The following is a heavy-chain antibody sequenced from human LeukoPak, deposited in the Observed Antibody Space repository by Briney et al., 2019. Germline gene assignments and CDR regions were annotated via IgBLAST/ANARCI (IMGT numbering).Heavy chain of an antibody. J-gene: IGHJ6*03. CDR1: GFTFSSYW. D-gene: IGHD3-22*01. Sequence: GGSLRLSCAASGFTFSSYWMSWVRQAPGKGLEWVANIKQDGSEKYYVDSVKGRFTISRDNAKNSLYLQMNSLRAEDTAVYYCARAAGDSSGYWAYYYMDVWGKGTTVTVSS. CDR2: IKQDGSEK. CDR3: ARAAGDSSGYWAYYYMDV. V-gene: IGHV3-7*01.